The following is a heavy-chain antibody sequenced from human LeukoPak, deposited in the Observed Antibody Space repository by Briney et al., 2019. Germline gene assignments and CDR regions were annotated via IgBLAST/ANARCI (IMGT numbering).Heavy chain of an antibody. CDR1: GYTFTYYY. Sequence: ASVTVSFTSSGYTFTYYYMHWVRQAPGQGLEWMGWINPNSGGTNYAHKFQGRVTMTRDTSISTAYMELSRLRSDDTAVYYCARGDDFDYCGQGTPVTVSS. CDR2: INPNSGGT. J-gene: IGHJ4*02. CDR3: ARGDDFDY. V-gene: IGHV1-2*07.